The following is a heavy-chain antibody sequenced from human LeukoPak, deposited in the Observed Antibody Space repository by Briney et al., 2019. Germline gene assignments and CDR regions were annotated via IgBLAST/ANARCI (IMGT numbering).Heavy chain of an antibody. D-gene: IGHD6-13*01. V-gene: IGHV3-43*02. J-gene: IGHJ5*02. CDR3: AKERYSSSWYWFDP. CDR1: GFTFDDYA. Sequence: GGSLRLSCAASGFTFDDYAMHWVRQAPGKGLEWVSLIGGDGGSTYYADSVKGRFTISRDNSKNSLYLQMNSLRTEDTALYYCAKERYSSSWYWFDPWGQGTLVTVSS. CDR2: IGGDGGST.